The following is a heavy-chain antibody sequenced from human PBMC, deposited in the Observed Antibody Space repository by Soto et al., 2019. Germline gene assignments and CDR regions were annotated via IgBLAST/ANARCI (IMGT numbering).Heavy chain of an antibody. CDR2: ISSSGSTI. CDR1: GFTFSDYY. D-gene: IGHD4-17*01. Sequence: QVQLVESGGGLVNTGGSLRLSCAASGFTFSDYYMSWIRQSPGKGLEWVSYISSSGSTIYYADSVKGRFTISRDNAKNSVYLPLNSVRVGDTAVYYCASPTVTPHYGMDVWGQGTTVTVS. V-gene: IGHV3-11*01. CDR3: ASPTVTPHYGMDV. J-gene: IGHJ6*02.